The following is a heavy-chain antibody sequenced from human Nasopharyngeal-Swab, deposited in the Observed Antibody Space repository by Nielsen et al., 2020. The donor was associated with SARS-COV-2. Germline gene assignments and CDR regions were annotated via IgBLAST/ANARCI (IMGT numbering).Heavy chain of an antibody. CDR3: ARAGSSGWYYYFDY. CDR2: IKQDGSEK. J-gene: IGHJ4*02. Sequence: GGSLRLSCAASGFTFSSYWMSWVRQVPGKGLEWVTNIKQDGSEKYYVDSVKGRFTISRDNAKNSLYLQMNSLRAEDTAVYYCARAGSSGWYYYFDYWGQGTLVTVSS. V-gene: IGHV3-7*01. CDR1: GFTFSSYW. D-gene: IGHD6-19*01.